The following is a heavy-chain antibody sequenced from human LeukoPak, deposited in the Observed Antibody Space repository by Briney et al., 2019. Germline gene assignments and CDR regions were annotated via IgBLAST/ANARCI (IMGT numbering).Heavy chain of an antibody. Sequence: GGSLRLSCAASGFTFSSYGMHWVRQAPGKGLEWVAFIQYDGSNKYHADSVKGRFTISRDNSKNTLYLQMNSLRAEDTAVYYCAKFAITMIVVVITHFDYWGQGTLVTVSS. V-gene: IGHV3-30*02. CDR1: GFTFSSYG. CDR2: IQYDGSNK. D-gene: IGHD3-22*01. J-gene: IGHJ4*02. CDR3: AKFAITMIVVVITHFDY.